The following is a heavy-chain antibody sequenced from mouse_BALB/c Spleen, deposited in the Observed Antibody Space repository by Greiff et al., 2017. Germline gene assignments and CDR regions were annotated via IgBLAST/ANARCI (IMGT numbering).Heavy chain of an antibody. J-gene: IGHJ4*01. Sequence: EVKVVESGGGLVQPGGSLKLSCAASGFTFSSYGMSWVRQTPDKRLELVATINSNGGSTYYPDSVNGRFTISRDNAKNTLYLQMSSLKSEDTAMYYCAREGDRRAMDYWGQGTSVTVSS. CDR1: GFTFSSYG. CDR3: AREGDRRAMDY. CDR2: INSNGGST. V-gene: IGHV5-6-3*01. D-gene: IGHD3-3*01.